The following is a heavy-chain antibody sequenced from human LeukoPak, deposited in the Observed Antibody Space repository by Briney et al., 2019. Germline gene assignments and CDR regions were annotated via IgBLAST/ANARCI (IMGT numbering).Heavy chain of an antibody. CDR2: ISSRSSYI. V-gene: IGHV3-21*01. CDR3: ARDRPHYDFWSGYFDY. Sequence: GGSLRVSCAASGFTFSGYSMNWVRQAPGKGLEWVSSISSRSSYIYYADSVKGRFTISRDNAKNSLYLQMNSLRAEDTAMYYCARDRPHYDFWSGYFDYWGQGTLVTVSS. D-gene: IGHD3-3*01. CDR1: GFTFSGYS. J-gene: IGHJ4*02.